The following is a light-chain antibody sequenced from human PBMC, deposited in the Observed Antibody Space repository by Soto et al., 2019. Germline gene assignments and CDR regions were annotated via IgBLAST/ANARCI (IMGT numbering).Light chain of an antibody. J-gene: IGKJ1*01. CDR3: QQYNNWPRT. CDR2: GAS. CDR1: QSVSRN. V-gene: IGKV3-15*01. Sequence: EIVMTQSPVTLSVSPGERATLSCRASQSVSRNLAWYQQKPGRAPRLLIYGASTRATGIPARFSGSGSGTEFTLTISSLQSEDFAVYYCQQYNNWPRTFGQGTKVDIK.